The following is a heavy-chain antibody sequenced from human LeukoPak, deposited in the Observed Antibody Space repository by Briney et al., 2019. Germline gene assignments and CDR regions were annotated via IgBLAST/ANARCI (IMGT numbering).Heavy chain of an antibody. D-gene: IGHD1-26*01. Sequence: PSETLSLTCTVSGGSISSYYWSWIRQPAGKGLEWIGRIYTSGSTNYNPSLKSRVTMSVDTSKNQFSLKLSSVTAADTAVYYCARVDGGATSSSYYFDYWGQGTLVTVSS. V-gene: IGHV4-4*07. CDR2: IYTSGST. CDR1: GGSISSYY. J-gene: IGHJ4*02. CDR3: ARVDGGATSSSYYFDY.